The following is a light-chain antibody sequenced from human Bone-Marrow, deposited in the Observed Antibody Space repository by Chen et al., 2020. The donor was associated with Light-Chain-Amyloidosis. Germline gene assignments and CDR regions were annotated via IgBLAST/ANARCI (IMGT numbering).Light chain of an antibody. V-gene: IGLV3-25*03. CDR3: QSADSSGTYEVI. Sequence: SYELTQPPSVSVSPGKTARITCSGDDLPTKYAYWYQQKPGQAPVLVIHRDTERPSGISERFSGSSSGTTATLTISGVQAEDEAGYHCQSADSSGTYEVIFGGGTKLTVL. CDR1: DLPTKY. CDR2: RDT. J-gene: IGLJ2*01.